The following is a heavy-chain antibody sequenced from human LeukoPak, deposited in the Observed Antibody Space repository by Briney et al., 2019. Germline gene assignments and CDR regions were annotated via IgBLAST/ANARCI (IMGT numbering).Heavy chain of an antibody. CDR1: GGSISSNY. CDR2: IYNSGST. CDR3: ARREVTETDAFDI. Sequence: SETLSLTCTVSGGSISSNYWSWIRQPPGKGLEWIGNIYNSGSTNYNPSLKSRVTISVDTSKNQFSLKLSSVAAADTAVYYCARREVTETDAFDIWGQGTMVTVSS. D-gene: IGHD4-23*01. V-gene: IGHV4-59*01. J-gene: IGHJ3*02.